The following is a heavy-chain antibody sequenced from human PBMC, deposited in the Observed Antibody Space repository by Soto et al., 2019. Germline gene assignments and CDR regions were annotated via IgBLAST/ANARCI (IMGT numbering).Heavy chain of an antibody. J-gene: IGHJ3*02. D-gene: IGHD3-9*01. CDR1: GYTFIGHY. CDR3: ARDSYYDILTGYSRNAFDI. Sequence: ASVKVSCKASGYTFIGHYMHWVRQAPGQGLEWMGWINPNSGGTNYAQKFQGGVTMTRDTSIRTAYMELSGLRSDDTAVYYCARDSYYDILTGYSRNAFDIWGRGTMVTVSS. CDR2: INPNSGGT. V-gene: IGHV1-2*02.